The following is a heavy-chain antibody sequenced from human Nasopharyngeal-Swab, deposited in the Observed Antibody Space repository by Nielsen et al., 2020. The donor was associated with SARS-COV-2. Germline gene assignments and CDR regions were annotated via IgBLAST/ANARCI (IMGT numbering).Heavy chain of an antibody. Sequence: SETLSLTCTVSGDSIAYSTFYWGWIRQPPGKGLEWIGNIYYNGNTYQNPSLKSRLTISVDKSKNQFSLQLSSVTAADTAVYYCARTLGGGYYYGLDVWGLGTTVTVS. J-gene: IGHJ6*02. CDR1: GDSIAYSTFY. V-gene: IGHV4-39*01. D-gene: IGHD3-3*02. CDR2: IYYNGNT. CDR3: ARTLGGGYYYGLDV.